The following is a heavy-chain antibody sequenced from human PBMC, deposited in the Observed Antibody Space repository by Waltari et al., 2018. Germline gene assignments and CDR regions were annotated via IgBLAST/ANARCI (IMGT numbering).Heavy chain of an antibody. Sequence: EVQLVESGGGLIQPGGSLRLSCAASGFTVSSNYVRWVRQAPGKRLEWVSVIYSGGNTYYADSVKGRFTISRDNSKNTLSLQMNSLRAEDTAVYYCARAGSIYGSGSYYFDYWGQGTLVTVSS. V-gene: IGHV3-53*01. CDR3: ARAGSIYGSGSYYFDY. CDR2: IYSGGNT. CDR1: GFTVSSNY. D-gene: IGHD3-10*01. J-gene: IGHJ4*02.